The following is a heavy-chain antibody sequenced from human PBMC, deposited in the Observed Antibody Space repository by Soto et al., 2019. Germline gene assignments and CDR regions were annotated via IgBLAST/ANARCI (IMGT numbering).Heavy chain of an antibody. CDR3: SRDPRQWNEFADQ. D-gene: IGHD1-1*01. J-gene: IGHJ4*02. CDR1: GFAFGSYW. Sequence: VQLVESGGGLVQPGGSLRLSCAASGFAFGSYWMHWVRQAPGKGLVWVSRISQDGAIATQADSVKGRFTISRDNAKNTLFLQMTTRRADDTVGYYCSRDPRQWNEFADQWGQGPLVTVSS. V-gene: IGHV3-74*01. CDR2: ISQDGAIA.